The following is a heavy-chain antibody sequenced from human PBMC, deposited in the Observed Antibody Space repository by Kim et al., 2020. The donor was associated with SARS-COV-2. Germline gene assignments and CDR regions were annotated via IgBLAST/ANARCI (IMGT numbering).Heavy chain of an antibody. CDR3: ARDLVAGPYYYYYGMDV. J-gene: IGHJ6*02. D-gene: IGHD6-19*01. Sequence: VKSRITINPDTSKNQFSLQLNSVTPEDTAVYYCARDLVAGPYYYYYGMDVWGQGTTVTVSS. V-gene: IGHV6-1*01.